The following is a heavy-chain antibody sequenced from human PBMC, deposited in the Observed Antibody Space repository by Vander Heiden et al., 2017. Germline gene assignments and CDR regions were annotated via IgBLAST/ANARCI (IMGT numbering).Heavy chain of an antibody. Sequence: QVQLVQSGAEVKKPGSSVKVYCKASGGTFSSYASSWVLQTPGQGLEWVGVIIPILGTANYAQKFQGRVTITADESTSTAYMELSSLRSEDTAVYYCARVGIKRWFDPWGQGTLVTVSS. J-gene: IGHJ5*02. D-gene: IGHD2-15*01. CDR1: GGTFSSYA. V-gene: IGHV1-69*01. CDR3: ARVGIKRWFDP. CDR2: IIPILGTA.